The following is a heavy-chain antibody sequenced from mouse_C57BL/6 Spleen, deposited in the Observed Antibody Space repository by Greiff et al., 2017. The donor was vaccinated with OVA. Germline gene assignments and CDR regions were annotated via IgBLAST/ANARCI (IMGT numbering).Heavy chain of an antibody. Sequence: EVKLVESVAELVRPGASVKLSCTASGFNIKNTYMHWVKQRPEQGLEWIGRIDPANGNTKYAPKLQGKATITADTSSNTAYLQLSSLTSEDTAIYYGAPVVEDYYDMDYWGQGTSVTVSS. D-gene: IGHD1-1*01. V-gene: IGHV14-3*01. CDR1: GFNIKNTY. J-gene: IGHJ4*01. CDR2: IDPANGNT. CDR3: APVVEDYYDMDY.